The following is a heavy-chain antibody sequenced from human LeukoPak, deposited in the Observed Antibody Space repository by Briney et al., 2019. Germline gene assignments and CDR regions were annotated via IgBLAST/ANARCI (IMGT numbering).Heavy chain of an antibody. Sequence: GGSLRLSCAASGFTFSSYGMHWVRQAPGKGLEWVAFIRYDGTNKYYADSVKGRFTISRDNSKNTLYLQMNSLRAEDTAMYYCARPATRASRYYDSSGSPLAWGQGTLVTVSS. CDR3: ARPATRASRYYDSSGSPLA. D-gene: IGHD3-22*01. CDR1: GFTFSSYG. V-gene: IGHV3-30*02. J-gene: IGHJ5*02. CDR2: IRYDGTNK.